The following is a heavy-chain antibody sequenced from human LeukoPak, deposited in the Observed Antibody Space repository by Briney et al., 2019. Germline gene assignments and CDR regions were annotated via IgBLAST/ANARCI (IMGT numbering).Heavy chain of an antibody. J-gene: IGHJ5*02. Sequence: ASVKVSCKASGGTFSSYAISWVRQAPGQGLEWMGGIIPIFGTANYAQKFQSRVTIPTDESTRTAYMQLRRLRSEDTAVYYCARNSLGSARLFDPWGQGTLVTVSS. CDR1: GGTFSSYA. CDR2: IIPIFGTA. V-gene: IGHV1-69*05. CDR3: ARNSLGSARLFDP. D-gene: IGHD3-16*01.